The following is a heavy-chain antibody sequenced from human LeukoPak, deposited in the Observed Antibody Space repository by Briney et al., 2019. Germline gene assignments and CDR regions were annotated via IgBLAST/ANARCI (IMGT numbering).Heavy chain of an antibody. D-gene: IGHD2-15*01. Sequence: AGGSLRLSCAASGFSFRNYWMGWVRQAPGKGLEWVANTKPDGSAEYYAVSVRGRFTASRDNANNLLYLQMNRLRAEDTAVYYCARDGGLHTNFDYWGQGTLLTVSS. CDR2: TKPDGSAE. CDR3: ARDGGLHTNFDY. J-gene: IGHJ4*02. V-gene: IGHV3-7*01. CDR1: GFSFRNYW.